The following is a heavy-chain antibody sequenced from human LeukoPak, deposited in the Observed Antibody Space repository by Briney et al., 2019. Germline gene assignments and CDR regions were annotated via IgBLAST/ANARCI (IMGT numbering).Heavy chain of an antibody. CDR2: ISHNGDST. Sequence: GGSLRLSCSASGFSFSDCSMNWIRQAPGKRLEYVSGISHNGDSTRYADSVKGRFTISRDNSKNTLYLQMSSLRPEDTAVYYCVTNYGDYGGGAFDVWGQGTMVTVSS. V-gene: IGHV3-64D*06. D-gene: IGHD4-17*01. CDR3: VTNYGDYGGGAFDV. CDR1: GFSFSDCS. J-gene: IGHJ3*01.